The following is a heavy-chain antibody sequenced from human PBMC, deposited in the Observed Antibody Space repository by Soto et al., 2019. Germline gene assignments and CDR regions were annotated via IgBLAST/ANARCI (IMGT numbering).Heavy chain of an antibody. D-gene: IGHD6-19*01. CDR1: GFTFSSYG. CDR3: ALIAVAGPYYYYGTDV. V-gene: IGHV3-33*01. J-gene: IGHJ6*02. CDR2: IWYDGSNK. Sequence: GGSLRLSCAASGFTFSSYGMHWVRQAPGKGLEWVAVIWYDGSNKYYADSVKGRFTISRDNSKNTLYLQMNSLRAEDTAVYYFALIAVAGPYYYYGTDVWGQGITVTVSS.